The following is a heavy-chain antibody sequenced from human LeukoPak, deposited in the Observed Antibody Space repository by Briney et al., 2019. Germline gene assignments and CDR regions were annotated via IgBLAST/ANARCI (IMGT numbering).Heavy chain of an antibody. CDR3: ARGSSVEDAFDI. J-gene: IGHJ3*02. Sequence: PSETLSLTCTVSGGSISSGGYYWSWIRQHPGQGLEWIGYIYYSGSTYYNPSLKSRVTISVDTSKNQFSLKLSSVTAADTAVYYCARGSSVEDAFDIWGQGTMVTVSS. CDR2: IYYSGST. V-gene: IGHV4-31*03. CDR1: GGSISSGGYY.